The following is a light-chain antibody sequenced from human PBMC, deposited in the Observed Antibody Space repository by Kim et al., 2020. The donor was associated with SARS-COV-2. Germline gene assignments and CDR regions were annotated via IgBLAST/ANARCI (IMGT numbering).Light chain of an antibody. CDR3: QQYNNWPLT. J-gene: IGKJ4*01. CDR1: QSVSSN. CDR2: GAT. Sequence: LWQGERPTRSGRDSQSVSSNAAWYQKKPGQATRLINDGATTRATGTQARCSGSGSGTEFTPTSSRLQAEDLAVYYCQQYNNWPLTFGGGTKVEIK. V-gene: IGKV3-15*01.